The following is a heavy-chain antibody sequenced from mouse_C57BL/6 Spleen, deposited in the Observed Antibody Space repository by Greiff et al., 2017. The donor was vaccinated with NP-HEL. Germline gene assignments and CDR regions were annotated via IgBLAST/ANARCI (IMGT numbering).Heavy chain of an antibody. V-gene: IGHV1-80*01. Sequence: QVQLQQSGAELVKPGASVKISCKASGYAFSSYWMNWVKQRPGKGLEWIGQIYPGDGDTTYNGKFKGKATLTADKSSSTAYMQLSSLTSEDAAVYFCARWDSAGFAYWGQGNLGTGSA. J-gene: IGHJ3*01. CDR3: ARWDSAGFAY. CDR2: IYPGDGDT. D-gene: IGHD3-2*02. CDR1: GYAFSSYW.